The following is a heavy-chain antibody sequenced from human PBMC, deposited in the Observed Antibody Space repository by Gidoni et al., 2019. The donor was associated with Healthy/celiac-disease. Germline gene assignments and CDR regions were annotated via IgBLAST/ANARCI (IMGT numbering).Heavy chain of an antibody. CDR3: ARADIVVAHNWFDP. Sequence: QVQLQESGPGLVKPSETLSLTCTVPGGSISSYYWSWIRQPPGKGLEWIGYIYYSGSTNYNPSLKSRVTISVDTSKNQVSLKLSSVTAADTAVYYCARADIVVAHNWFDPWGQGTLVTVSS. CDR2: IYYSGST. J-gene: IGHJ5*02. V-gene: IGHV4-59*01. D-gene: IGHD2-2*01. CDR1: GGSISSYY.